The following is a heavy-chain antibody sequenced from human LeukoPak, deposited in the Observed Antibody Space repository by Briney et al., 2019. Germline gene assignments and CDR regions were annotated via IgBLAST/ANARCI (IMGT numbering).Heavy chain of an antibody. D-gene: IGHD3-9*01. J-gene: IGHJ4*02. CDR2: INHSGST. CDR1: GGSFSGYY. CDR3: ASRTKLRYFDWLLPTGDY. Sequence: SETLSLTCAVYGGSFSGYYWSWIRQPPGKGLEWIGEINHSGSTNYNLSLKSRVTISVDTSKNQFSLKLSSVTAADTAVYYCASRTKLRYFDWLLPTGDYWGQGTLVTVSS. V-gene: IGHV4-34*01.